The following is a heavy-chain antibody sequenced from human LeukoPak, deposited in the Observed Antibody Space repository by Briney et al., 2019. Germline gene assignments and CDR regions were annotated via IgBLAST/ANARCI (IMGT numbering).Heavy chain of an antibody. Sequence: PGGSLRLSCAASGFTFSSYGMHWVRQAPGKGLEWVAFIRYDGSNKYYADSVKGRFTISRDNSKNTLYLQMNSLRAEDTAVYYCAKMMAIVATQTNWGQGTLVTVSS. CDR1: GFTFSSYG. CDR2: IRYDGSNK. CDR3: AKMMAIVATQTN. V-gene: IGHV3-30*02. D-gene: IGHD5-12*01. J-gene: IGHJ4*02.